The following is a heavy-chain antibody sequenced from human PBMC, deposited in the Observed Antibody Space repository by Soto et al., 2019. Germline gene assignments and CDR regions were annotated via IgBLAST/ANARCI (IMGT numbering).Heavy chain of an antibody. D-gene: IGHD4-17*01. Sequence: PGGSLRLSCAASGFTFSSYGMHWVRQAPGKGLEWVAVISYDGSNKYYADSVEGRFTISRDNSKNTLYLQMNSLRAEDTAVYYCALDPNYGDYVPRFDYRAQRTPVTGSS. V-gene: IGHV3-30*03. CDR1: GFTFSSYG. CDR3: ALDPNYGDYVPRFDY. CDR2: ISYDGSNK. J-gene: IGHJ4*02.